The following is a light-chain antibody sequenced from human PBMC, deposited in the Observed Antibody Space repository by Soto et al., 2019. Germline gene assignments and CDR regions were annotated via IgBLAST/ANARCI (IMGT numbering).Light chain of an antibody. V-gene: IGLV2-14*01. CDR3: SSYSGTTLA. CDR2: EVR. Sequence: QSVLTQPASLSGCPGPTITISCTGTNSDVGGHDYVSWYQQHPGKAPKLIIYEVRNRPSGVSNRFSGSKSGNTASLTISGLQAEDEADYYCSSYSGTTLAFRTGTKVTVL. CDR1: NSDVGGHDY. J-gene: IGLJ1*01.